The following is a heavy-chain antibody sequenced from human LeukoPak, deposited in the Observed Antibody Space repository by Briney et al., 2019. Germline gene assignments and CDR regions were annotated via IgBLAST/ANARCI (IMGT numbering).Heavy chain of an antibody. CDR3: ARVLTAAISGWFDP. J-gene: IGHJ5*02. D-gene: IGHD2-2*02. CDR2: IIPILGIA. Sequence: ASVKVSCKPSGGTFSSYTISWLRQAPGPGLEWMGRIIPILGIANYAQKFQGRVTITEDKSTSTAYMELSSLRSEDTAVYYCARVLTAAISGWFDPWGQGTLVTVSS. V-gene: IGHV1-69*02. CDR1: GGTFSSYT.